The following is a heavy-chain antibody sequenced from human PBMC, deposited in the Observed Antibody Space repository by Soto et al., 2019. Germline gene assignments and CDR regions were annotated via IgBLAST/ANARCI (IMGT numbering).Heavy chain of an antibody. CDR2: IHNSGST. J-gene: IGHJ6*02. V-gene: IGHV4-59*01. Sequence: QVQLQESGPGLVKPSETLSLTCTVSGGSISSYYWSWIRQPPGKGLEWIRYIHNSGSTNYNPSLTSPVTISVHPSNTPFSLKLSSVTAADTAVYYCPKDASISGSPSYYYYAMDVWCQRTTVTVSS. CDR3: PKDASISGSPSYYYYAMDV. CDR1: GGSISSYY. D-gene: IGHD6-19*01.